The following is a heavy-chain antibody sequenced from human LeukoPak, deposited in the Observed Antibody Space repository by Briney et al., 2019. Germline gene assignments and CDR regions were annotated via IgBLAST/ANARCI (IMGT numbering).Heavy chain of an antibody. V-gene: IGHV3-23*01. J-gene: IGHJ4*02. CDR1: GVTFSSYA. CDR2: ISGSGGST. D-gene: IGHD1-26*01. CDR3: AKDRSDMYDCGSSQCDY. Sequence: GGSLRLSCAASGVTFSSYAMSWVRQAPGKGLEWVSAISGSGGSTYYADSVKGRFTISRDNSKNTLFLQMNSLRAEDTAVYYCAKDRSDMYDCGSSQCDYWGQGTLVTVSS.